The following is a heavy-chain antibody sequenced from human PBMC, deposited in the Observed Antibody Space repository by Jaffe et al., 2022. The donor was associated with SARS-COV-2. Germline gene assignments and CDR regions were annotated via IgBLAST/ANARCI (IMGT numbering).Heavy chain of an antibody. CDR2: ISGSGGVT. D-gene: IGHD6-19*01. J-gene: IGHJ4*02. V-gene: IGHV3-23*01. CDR1: GFKFSSYT. CDR3: AKGADIFDY. Sequence: EVQLLQSGGGVVQPGGSLRLSCAASGFKFSSYTMSWVRQAPGGGLEWVSRISGSGGVTFYADSVEGRFTISRDNSKNTVYLQMNSLRVEDTASYYCAKGADIFDYWGQGTLVTVSS.